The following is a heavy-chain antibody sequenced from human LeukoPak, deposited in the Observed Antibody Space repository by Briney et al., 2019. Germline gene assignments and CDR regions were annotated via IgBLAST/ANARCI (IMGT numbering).Heavy chain of an antibody. CDR1: GFTFSSYS. V-gene: IGHV3-21*01. CDR3: ARDSPGDSSSSSGFDY. J-gene: IGHJ4*02. Sequence: GGSLRLSCAASGFTFSSYSMNWVRQAPGKGLEWVSSISSSSSYIYYADSVKGRFTISRDNAKNSLYLQMNSLRAEDTAVYYCARDSPGDSSSSSGFDYWGQGTLVTVSS. D-gene: IGHD6-6*01. CDR2: ISSSSSYI.